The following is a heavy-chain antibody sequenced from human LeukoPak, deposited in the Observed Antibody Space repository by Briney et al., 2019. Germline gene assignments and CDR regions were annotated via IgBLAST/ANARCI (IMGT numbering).Heavy chain of an antibody. D-gene: IGHD3-22*01. CDR3: ARSYYYDSSGYYYAFDF. CDR1: GFTVSSNY. Sequence: GGSLRLSCAGSGFTVSSNYMSWVRQAPGKGLEWVSVIYSGGSTYYADSVKGRFTISRDNSKDTLYLQMNSLRAEDTAVYYCARSYYYDSSGYYYAFDFWDQGTMVTVSS. V-gene: IGHV3-53*01. J-gene: IGHJ3*01. CDR2: IYSGGST.